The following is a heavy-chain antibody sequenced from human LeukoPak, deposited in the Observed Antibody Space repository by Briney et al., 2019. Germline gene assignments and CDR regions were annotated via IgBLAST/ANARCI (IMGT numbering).Heavy chain of an antibody. Sequence: GGSLRLSCSASGFTFSSYAMTWVRQAPGKGLEWVSLISGGGGGTYYADSVKGRFTIYRDNSKNTLFLQMDNLRADDTAVYSRAKDRSMNNWNAFHFDLWGRGTLVTVSP. CDR2: ISGGGGGT. D-gene: IGHD1-20*01. J-gene: IGHJ2*01. V-gene: IGHV3-23*01. CDR3: AKDRSMNNWNAFHFDL. CDR1: GFTFSSYA.